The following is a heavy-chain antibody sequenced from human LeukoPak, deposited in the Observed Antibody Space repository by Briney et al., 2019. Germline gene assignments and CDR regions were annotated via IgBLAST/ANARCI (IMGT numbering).Heavy chain of an antibody. D-gene: IGHD2-2*01. CDR3: ARPRLYQLPFCMDV. V-gene: IGHV1-69*13. CDR1: GGTFSSYA. Sequence: SVKVSCKASGGTFSSYAISWVRRAPGQGLEWMGGIIPIFGTANYAQKFQGRVTITADESTSTAYMELSSLRSEDTAVYYCARPRLYQLPFCMDVWGQGTTVTVSS. CDR2: IIPIFGTA. J-gene: IGHJ6*02.